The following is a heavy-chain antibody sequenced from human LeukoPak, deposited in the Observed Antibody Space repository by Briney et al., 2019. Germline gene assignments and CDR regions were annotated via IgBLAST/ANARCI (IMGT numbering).Heavy chain of an antibody. V-gene: IGHV1-2*02. J-gene: IGHJ4*02. CDR1: GYTFTGYY. CDR2: INPNSGGT. D-gene: IGHD6-13*01. Sequence: GASVKVSCKASGYTFTGYYMHWVRQAPGQGLEWMGWINPNSGGTNYAQKFQGRVTMTRDTSISTAYMELSRLRSDDTAVYYCARGPRGIAAAVRLFHYFDYWGQGTLVTVSS. CDR3: ARGPRGIAAAVRLFHYFDY.